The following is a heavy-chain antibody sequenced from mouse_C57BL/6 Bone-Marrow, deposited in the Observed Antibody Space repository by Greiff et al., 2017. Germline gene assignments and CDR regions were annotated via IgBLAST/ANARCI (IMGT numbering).Heavy chain of an antibody. J-gene: IGHJ3*01. CDR3: APLGPWFAY. CDR2: IWRGGST. D-gene: IGHD4-1*01. V-gene: IGHV2-5*01. Sequence: VQVVESGPGLVQPSQSLSITCTVSGFSLTSYGVHWVRQSPGKGLEWLGVIWRGGSTDYNAAFMSRLSITKENSKSQVFFKMNSLQADDTAIYYCAPLGPWFAYWGQGTLVTVSA. CDR1: GFSLTSYG.